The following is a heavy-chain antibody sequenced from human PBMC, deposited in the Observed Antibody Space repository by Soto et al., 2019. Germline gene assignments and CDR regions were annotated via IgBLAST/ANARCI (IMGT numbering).Heavy chain of an antibody. Sequence: GASVNVSCKASGYTFTSYAMHWLRQASGQRLEWMGWINAGNGSTKYSQKFQGRVTITRDTSASTAYMELSSLRSEDTAVYYCARDRWLVVRNYYYYYMDVWGKGTTVTVSS. D-gene: IGHD6-19*01. CDR2: INAGNGST. V-gene: IGHV1-3*01. CDR3: ARDRWLVVRNYYYYYMDV. J-gene: IGHJ6*03. CDR1: GYTFTSYA.